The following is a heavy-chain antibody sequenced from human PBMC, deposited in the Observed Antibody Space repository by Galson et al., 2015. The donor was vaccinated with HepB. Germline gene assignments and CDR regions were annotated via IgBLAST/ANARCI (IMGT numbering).Heavy chain of an antibody. CDR3: ARGKSDSSGLAFDY. CDR2: INAGXGNT. J-gene: IGHJ4*02. V-gene: IGHV1-3*01. Sequence: SVKVSCKASGYTXXXXXXXXXXXAPRQRLEWMGWINAGXGNTKYSQKFQGRVTITRDTSASTAYMELSSLRSEDTAVYYCARGKSDSSGLAFDYWGQGTLVXVSS. D-gene: IGHD3-22*01. CDR1: GYTXXXXX.